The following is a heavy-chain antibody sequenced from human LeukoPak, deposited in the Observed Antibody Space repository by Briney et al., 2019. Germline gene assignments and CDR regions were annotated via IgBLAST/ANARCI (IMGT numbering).Heavy chain of an antibody. CDR1: GYTFTSYY. J-gene: IGHJ4*02. Sequence: ASVKVSCKASGYTFTSYYMHWVRQAPGKGLEWMGGFDPEDGETIYAQKFQGRVTMTEDTSTDTAYMELSSLRSEDTAVYYCATWEPSHYFDYWGQGTLVTVSS. CDR2: FDPEDGET. V-gene: IGHV1-24*01. D-gene: IGHD1-26*01. CDR3: ATWEPSHYFDY.